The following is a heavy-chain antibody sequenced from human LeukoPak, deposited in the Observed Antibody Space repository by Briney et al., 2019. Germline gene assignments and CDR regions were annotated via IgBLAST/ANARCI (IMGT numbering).Heavy chain of an antibody. J-gene: IGHJ4*02. CDR1: GLPFSDYA. D-gene: IGHD3-3*01. V-gene: IGHV3-49*04. CDR2: IRISGYGATT. CDR3: ATHRLESVDIQSDY. Sequence: GGSLRLSCTISGLPFSDYALSWVRQVPGKGLEWVGFIRISGYGATTEYSASVRDRFTISRDDSKNVAYLQMNTLKTEDTAVYYCATHRLESVDIQSDYWGQGALVIVSS.